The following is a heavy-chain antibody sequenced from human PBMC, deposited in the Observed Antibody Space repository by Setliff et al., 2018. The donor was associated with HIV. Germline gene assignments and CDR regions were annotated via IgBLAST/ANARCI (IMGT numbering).Heavy chain of an antibody. Sequence: GASVKVSCKASGYSFTSYDINWVRQATGQGLEWMGWMNPNSGNTGYAQKFQGRVTMTRNTSISTAYMGLSSLRSEDTAVYYCARGFHYYDSSGYGDAFDIWGQGTMVTVSS. CDR1: GYSFTSYD. V-gene: IGHV1-8*02. CDR3: ARGFHYYDSSGYGDAFDI. CDR2: MNPNSGNT. D-gene: IGHD3-22*01. J-gene: IGHJ3*02.